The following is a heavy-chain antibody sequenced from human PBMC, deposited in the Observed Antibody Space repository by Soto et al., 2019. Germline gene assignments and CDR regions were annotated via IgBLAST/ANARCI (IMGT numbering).Heavy chain of an antibody. CDR3: ARRTETDYYGMDV. J-gene: IGHJ6*02. V-gene: IGHV5-51*01. Sequence: GESLKISCKGSGYSFTNYWIGWVRQMPGEGLEWMGIIYPDDSDTRYSPSFQGQVTISADKSISTAYLQWSSLKASDTAMYYCARRTETDYYGMDVWGQGTTVTVSS. D-gene: IGHD4-17*01. CDR2: IYPDDSDT. CDR1: GYSFTNYW.